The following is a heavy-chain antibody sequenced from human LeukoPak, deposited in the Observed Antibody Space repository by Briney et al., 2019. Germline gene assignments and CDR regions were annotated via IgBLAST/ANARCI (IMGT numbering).Heavy chain of an antibody. V-gene: IGHV4-59*01. J-gene: IGHJ6*02. CDR3: ARVGGSNFYNYGMGV. CDR2: IYFSGST. CDR1: DDSIGNYY. D-gene: IGHD4-11*01. Sequence: PSETLSLTCTVSDDSIGNYYWSWIRQSPGKGLEWIGYIYFSGSTNYNPSLKRRVTMSVVTSKNQFSLRLTSVTAADTATYYCARVGGSNFYNYGMGVWGQGTTVTVSS.